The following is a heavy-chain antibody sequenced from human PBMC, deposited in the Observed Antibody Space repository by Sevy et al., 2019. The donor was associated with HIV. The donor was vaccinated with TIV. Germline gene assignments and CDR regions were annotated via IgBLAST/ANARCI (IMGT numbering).Heavy chain of an antibody. CDR3: ARERCSPSNCYGRWYDH. CDR2: INPDSGGP. D-gene: IGHD1-1*01. J-gene: IGHJ5*02. CDR1: GYRFNGYY. V-gene: IGHV1-2*02. Sequence: ASVKVSCQASGYRFNGYYIHWVRQAPGQGLEWLGWINPDSGGPIYAQKFQGRVTMSRDTSTTTAYMELTGLTSDDTAVYYCARERCSPSNCYGRWYDHWGLGTLVTVSS.